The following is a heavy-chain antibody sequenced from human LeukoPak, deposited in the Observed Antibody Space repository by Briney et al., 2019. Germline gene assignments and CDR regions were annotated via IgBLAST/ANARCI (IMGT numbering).Heavy chain of an antibody. CDR1: SGSFSSYY. J-gene: IGHJ4*02. V-gene: IGHV4-59*01. D-gene: IGHD2-15*01. Sequence: PSETLSLTCAVFSGSFSSYYWSWIRQPPGKGLEWIGYIYYSGSTNYNPSLKSRVTISVDTSKNQFSLKLSSVTATDTAVYYCARDYLSRGYFDYWGQGTLVTVSS. CDR2: IYYSGST. CDR3: ARDYLSRGYFDY.